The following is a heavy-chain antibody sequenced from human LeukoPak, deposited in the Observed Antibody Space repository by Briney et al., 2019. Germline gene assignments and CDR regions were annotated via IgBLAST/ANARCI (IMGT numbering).Heavy chain of an antibody. CDR2: INHSGST. J-gene: IGHJ2*01. CDR1: VGSFSGYY. CDR3: VREREGYFDL. Sequence: SETLSLTCAVYVGSFSGYYWSWIRQPPGKGLEWIGKINHSGSTNYNPSLKSRVTISADTSKNQFSLRLSAVTAADTAVYYCVREREGYFDLWGRGTLVTVSS. V-gene: IGHV4-34*01.